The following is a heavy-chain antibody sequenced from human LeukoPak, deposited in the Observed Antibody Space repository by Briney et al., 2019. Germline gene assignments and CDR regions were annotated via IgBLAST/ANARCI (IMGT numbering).Heavy chain of an antibody. CDR2: ISSSSSGHI. J-gene: IGHJ4*02. V-gene: IGHV3-21*01. D-gene: IGHD3-10*01. Sequence: GGSLRLSCAASGFAFSSYGMNWVRQAPGKGLEWVSSISSSSSGHIHYADSVKGRFSISRDNAKNSLYLQMNSLRVEDTAVYYCASTYYGSGSYPPCWGQGTLVTVSS. CDR3: ASTYYGSGSYPPC. CDR1: GFAFSSYG.